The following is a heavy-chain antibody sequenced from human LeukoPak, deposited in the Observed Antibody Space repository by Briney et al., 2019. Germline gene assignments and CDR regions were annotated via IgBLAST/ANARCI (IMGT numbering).Heavy chain of an antibody. V-gene: IGHV1-69*13. CDR1: GGTFSSYA. D-gene: IGHD6-13*01. Sequence: GASVKVSCKASGGTFSSYAISWVRQAPGQGLEWMGGIIPIFGTANYAQKFQGRVTITADESTSTAYMELSSLRSEDTAVYYCARDQAAAGTSWFDPWAREPWSPSPQ. CDR3: ARDQAAAGTSWFDP. J-gene: IGHJ5*02. CDR2: IIPIFGTA.